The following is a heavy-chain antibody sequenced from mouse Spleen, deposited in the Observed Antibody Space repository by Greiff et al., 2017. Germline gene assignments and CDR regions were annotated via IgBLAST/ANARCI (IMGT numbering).Heavy chain of an antibody. D-gene: IGHD2-14*01. Sequence: EVQLQQSGPELVKPGASVKISCKASGYTFTDYYMNWVKQSHGKSLEWIGDINPNNGGTSYNQKFKGKATLTVDKSSSTAYMELRSLTSEDSAVYYCARSYYRGAMDYWGQGTSVTVSS. CDR3: ARSYYRGAMDY. V-gene: IGHV1-26*01. CDR2: INPNNGGT. J-gene: IGHJ4*01. CDR1: GYTFTDYY.